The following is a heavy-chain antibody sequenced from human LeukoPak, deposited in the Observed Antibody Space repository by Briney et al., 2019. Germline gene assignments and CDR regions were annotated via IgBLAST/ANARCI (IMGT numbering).Heavy chain of an antibody. CDR1: GYTFTSYD. D-gene: IGHD4-17*01. J-gene: IGHJ4*02. V-gene: IGHV1-8*01. CDR2: MNPNSGNT. Sequence: ASVKVSCKASGYTFTSYDINWVRQAPGQGLEWMGWMNPNSGNTGYAQKFQGRVTMTTDTSTSTAYMELRSLRSDDTAVYYCARSPLSYGDYDEFDYWGQGTLVTVSS. CDR3: ARSPLSYGDYDEFDY.